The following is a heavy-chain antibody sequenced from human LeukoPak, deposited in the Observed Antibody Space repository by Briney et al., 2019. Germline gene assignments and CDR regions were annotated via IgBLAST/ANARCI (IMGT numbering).Heavy chain of an antibody. J-gene: IGHJ4*02. CDR2: IWYDGSNK. CDR1: GFTFSSYG. D-gene: IGHD3-3*01. V-gene: IGHV3-33*01. CDR3: AIQAGSGYNPIY. Sequence: GRSLRLSCAAPGFTFSSYGMHWVRQAPGEGLEWVAVIWYDGSNKYYADSVKGRFTISRDNSKNTLYLQMNSLRAEDTAVYYCAIQAGSGYNPIYWGQGTLVTVSS.